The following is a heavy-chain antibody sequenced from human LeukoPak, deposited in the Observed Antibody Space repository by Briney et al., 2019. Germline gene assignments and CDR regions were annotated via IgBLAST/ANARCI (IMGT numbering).Heavy chain of an antibody. V-gene: IGHV4-38-2*02. CDR3: ARGFAYDSSGYFDY. J-gene: IGHJ4*02. Sequence: SETLSLTCTVSGYSISSGYYWGWIRQPPGKGLEWIGSIYHSGSTNYNPSLKSRVTMSVDTSKNQFSLKLSSVTAADTAVYYCARGFAYDSSGYFDYWGQGTLVTVSS. CDR2: IYHSGST. D-gene: IGHD3-22*01. CDR1: GYSISSGYY.